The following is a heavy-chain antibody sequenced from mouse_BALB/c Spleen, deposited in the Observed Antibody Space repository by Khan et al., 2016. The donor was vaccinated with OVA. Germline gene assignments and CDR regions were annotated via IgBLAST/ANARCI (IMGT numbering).Heavy chain of an antibody. V-gene: IGHV3-2*02. Sequence: EVQLQESGPGLVKPSQSLSLTCTVTGYSITSDYAWNWIRQFPGNKLEWMGYLSYSGSTNYNPALKSRISITRDTSKNQFFLQLNSVTTEDTATYYCARDGSRYNYAMDYWGKGTSVTGSS. CDR2: LSYSGST. D-gene: IGHD1-1*01. CDR3: ARDGSRYNYAMDY. J-gene: IGHJ4*01. CDR1: GYSITSDYA.